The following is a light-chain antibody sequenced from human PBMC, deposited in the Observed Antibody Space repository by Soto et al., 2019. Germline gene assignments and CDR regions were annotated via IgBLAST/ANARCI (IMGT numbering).Light chain of an antibody. J-gene: IGKJ3*01. Sequence: DIQMTQSPSTLSASVGDRVTITCRASQSISSWLPWYQQKPGKAPKLLIYKASSLESGVPSRFSGSGSGTEFTLTISSLQPDDFATYYCQQYHSYWGFTFGPGTKVDIK. V-gene: IGKV1-5*03. CDR1: QSISSW. CDR2: KAS. CDR3: QQYHSYWGFT.